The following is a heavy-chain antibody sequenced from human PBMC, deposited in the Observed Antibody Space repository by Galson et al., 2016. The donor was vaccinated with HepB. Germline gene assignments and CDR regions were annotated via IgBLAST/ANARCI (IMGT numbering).Heavy chain of an antibody. CDR1: GYTFSSYG. V-gene: IGHV1-18*03. CDR2: INAYNGNT. J-gene: IGHJ4*02. Sequence: SVKVSCKASGYTFSSYGISWVRQAPGQGLEWMGWINAYNGNTNYAQKLQGRVTMTTDSSTSTAYMELRSLRSDDMAVYYCARDLVVRFLEWNPGYWGQGTLVTVSS. D-gene: IGHD3-3*01. CDR3: ARDLVVRFLEWNPGY.